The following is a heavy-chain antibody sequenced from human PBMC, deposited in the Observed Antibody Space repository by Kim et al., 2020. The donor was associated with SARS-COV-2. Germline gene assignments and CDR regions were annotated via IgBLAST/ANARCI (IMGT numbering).Heavy chain of an antibody. CDR1: GYTFTSYY. V-gene: IGHV1-46*01. CDR3: ARDLADCSSTSCSAPYYYYYGMDV. CDR2: INPSGGST. D-gene: IGHD2-2*01. J-gene: IGHJ6*02. Sequence: ASVKVSCKASGYTFTSYYMHWVRQAPGQGLEWMGIINPSGGSTSYAQKFQGRVTMTRDTSTSTVYMELSSLRSEDTAVYYCARDLADCSSTSCSAPYYYYYGMDVWGQGTTVTVSS.